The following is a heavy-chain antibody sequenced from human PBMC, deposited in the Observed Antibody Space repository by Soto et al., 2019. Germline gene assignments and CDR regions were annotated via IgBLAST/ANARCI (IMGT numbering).Heavy chain of an antibody. CDR1: GGSITSFY. J-gene: IGHJ4*02. V-gene: IGHV4-59*12. CDR3: ARDRPGDYGDYEYYFDY. CDR2: IYFTGST. D-gene: IGHD4-17*01. Sequence: PSETLSLTCNVSGGSITSFYWDWLRQPPGKGLEWIGYIYFTGSTNYNPSLASRVTMSIDSSKRQFSLKLSSVTAADTAVYYCARDRPGDYGDYEYYFDYWGQGTLVTVSS.